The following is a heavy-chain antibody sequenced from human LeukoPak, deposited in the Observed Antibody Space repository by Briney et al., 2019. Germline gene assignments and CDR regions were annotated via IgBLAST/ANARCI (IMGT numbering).Heavy chain of an antibody. CDR2: VYSSGST. Sequence: SETFSLTCTVSGGSISSCYCSWIRQFPGKGLEWSGYVYSSGSTDYNPSLQSRVTISQDTSKNQFSLRLSSVTAADTAVYYCARTPYCDVLTSSLDMEVWGKGTTVTVSS. D-gene: IGHD3-9*01. V-gene: IGHV4-59*01. CDR1: GGSISSCY. J-gene: IGHJ6*03. CDR3: ARTPYCDVLTSSLDMEV.